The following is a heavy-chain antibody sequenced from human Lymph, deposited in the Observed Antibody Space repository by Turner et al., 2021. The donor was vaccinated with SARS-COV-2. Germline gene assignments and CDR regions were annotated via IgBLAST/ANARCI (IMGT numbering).Heavy chain of an antibody. V-gene: IGHV3-33*01. CDR3: ARQLWLRGTFDY. Sequence: VQLVESGGGVVQPGRSLRPSWAASGFTFSSYGMHWVCQAPGQGLGWVAAIWYDGSNKYYADSVKGRFTISRDNSKNTLYLQMNSLRAEDTAVYYCARQLWLRGTFDYLGQGTLVTVSS. CDR2: IWYDGSNK. D-gene: IGHD5-18*01. J-gene: IGHJ4*02. CDR1: GFTFSSYG.